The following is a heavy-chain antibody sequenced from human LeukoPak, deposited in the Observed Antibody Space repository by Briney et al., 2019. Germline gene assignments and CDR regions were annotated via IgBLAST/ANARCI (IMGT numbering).Heavy chain of an antibody. CDR2: ISYDGSNK. Sequence: PGGSLRVSCAASGFTFDDHGMHWVRQAPGKGLEWVALISYDGSNKYYADSVKGRFTISRDNSKNTLYLQMSSLRAEDTAVYYCAKIGVRFSSGWYEGDYWGQGTLVTVSS. V-gene: IGHV3-30*18. CDR1: GFTFDDHG. CDR3: AKIGVRFSSGWYEGDY. D-gene: IGHD6-19*01. J-gene: IGHJ4*02.